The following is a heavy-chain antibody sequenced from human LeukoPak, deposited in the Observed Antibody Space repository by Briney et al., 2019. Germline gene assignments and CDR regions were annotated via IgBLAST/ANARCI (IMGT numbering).Heavy chain of an antibody. CDR1: GFTFSSYA. CDR2: ISGSGDNS. V-gene: IGHV3-23*01. D-gene: IGHD4/OR15-4a*01. CDR3: AKCLGDGTNYYFAH. J-gene: IGHJ4*02. Sequence: PGGSLRLSCAASGFTFSSYAMGWVRLVPGKGLEWVSLISGSGDNSYYADSVKGRFTISRDNSKNTLYLQMSSLRAEDTALYYCAKCLGDGTNYYFAHWGQGTLVTVSS.